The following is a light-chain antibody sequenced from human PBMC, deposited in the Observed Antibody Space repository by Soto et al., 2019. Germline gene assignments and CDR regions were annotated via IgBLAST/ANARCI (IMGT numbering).Light chain of an antibody. V-gene: IGKV1-17*01. J-gene: IGKJ1*01. CDR2: AAS. CDR1: QDIRNG. Sequence: DIQMTQSPSSLSASVGDGVTVTCRASQDIRNGLGWYQQKPGKAPKRLIYAASSLQSGVPSRFSGSGSETEFTLTISSLQPEDSATYYCLQNHSLPPTFGQGTKVEIK. CDR3: LQNHSLPPT.